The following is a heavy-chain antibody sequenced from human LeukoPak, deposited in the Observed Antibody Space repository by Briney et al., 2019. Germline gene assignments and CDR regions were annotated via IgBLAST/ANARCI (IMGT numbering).Heavy chain of an antibody. CDR1: GLTQRGCW. Sequence: PGGSLRLSCAASGLTQRGCWNRGACQAPGKGLEWVANIKQDGSEKYYVDSVKGRFTISRDNAKNSLYLQMNSLRAEDTAVYYCARGRSSSGYWGQGTLVTVSS. CDR3: ARGRSSSGY. J-gene: IGHJ4*02. D-gene: IGHD6-13*01. CDR2: IKQDGSEK. V-gene: IGHV3-7*01.